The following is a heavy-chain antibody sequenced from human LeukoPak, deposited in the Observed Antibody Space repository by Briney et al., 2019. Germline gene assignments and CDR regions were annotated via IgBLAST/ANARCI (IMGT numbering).Heavy chain of an antibody. Sequence: SETLSFTCTVSGASISSYYWTWIRQLPGKGLEWLEYIYSSGSPNYNPSLKSRVTISVDTSKNQFSLKLSSVTAADTAVYYCARAVEDDSSGYPFDPWGQGTLVTVSS. V-gene: IGHV4-59*01. CDR2: IYSSGSP. D-gene: IGHD3-22*01. J-gene: IGHJ5*02. CDR3: ARAVEDDSSGYPFDP. CDR1: GASISSYY.